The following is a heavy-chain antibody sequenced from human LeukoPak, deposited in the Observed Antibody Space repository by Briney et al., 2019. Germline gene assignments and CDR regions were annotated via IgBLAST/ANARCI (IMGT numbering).Heavy chain of an antibody. CDR2: ISASGGGT. D-gene: IGHD1-26*01. J-gene: IGHJ3*02. V-gene: IGHV3-23*01. Sequence: GGSLRLSCAASGFTFSTYSMNWVRQAPGRGLEWVSSISASGGGTYYADSVRGRFTISRDNSRNTLYLQMNSLTVEDTAVYYCAKASQYSGTAWGVFDIWGQGTMVAVSS. CDR3: AKASQYSGTAWGVFDI. CDR1: GFTFSTYS.